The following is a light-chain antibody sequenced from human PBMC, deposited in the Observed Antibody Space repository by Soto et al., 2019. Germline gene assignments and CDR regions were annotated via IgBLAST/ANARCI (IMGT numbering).Light chain of an antibody. CDR1: QYISNY. CDR3: QQSYSTPPT. V-gene: IGKV1-39*01. Sequence: DIKMTQSPSSLSASVGDRVTITCRASQYISNYLNWYQQKSGTAPKLLIHTASTLQSGVPSRFSGRGSGPEFTLTISSVQPDDFAIYFCQQSYSTPPTFGQGTNLEIK. J-gene: IGKJ2*01. CDR2: TAS.